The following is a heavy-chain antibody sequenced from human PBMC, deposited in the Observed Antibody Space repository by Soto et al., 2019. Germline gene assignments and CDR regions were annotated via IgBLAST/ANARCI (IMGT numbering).Heavy chain of an antibody. D-gene: IGHD3-3*01. CDR1: GFTFSSYG. CDR2: IWYDGSNK. CDR3: ARQKVLRFLEWSRYGMDV. V-gene: IGHV3-33*01. Sequence: GGSLRLSCAASGFTFSSYGMHWVRQAPGKGLEWVAVIWYDGSNKYYADSVKGRFTISRDNSKNTQYLQMNSLRAEDTAVYYCARQKVLRFLEWSRYGMDVWGQGTTVTVSS. J-gene: IGHJ6*02.